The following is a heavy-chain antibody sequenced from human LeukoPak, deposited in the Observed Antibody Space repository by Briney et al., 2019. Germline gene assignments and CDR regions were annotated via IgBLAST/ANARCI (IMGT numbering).Heavy chain of an antibody. D-gene: IGHD3-9*01. Sequence: GESLKISCKGPGYSFTSYWISWVRQMPGKGLEWMGRIDPSDSYTNYSPSFQGHVTISADKSISTAYLQWSSLKASDTAMYYCARLEGDDILTGYYLPMYYFDYWGQGTLVTVSS. V-gene: IGHV5-10-1*01. J-gene: IGHJ4*02. CDR1: GYSFTSYW. CDR2: IDPSDSYT. CDR3: ARLEGDDILTGYYLPMYYFDY.